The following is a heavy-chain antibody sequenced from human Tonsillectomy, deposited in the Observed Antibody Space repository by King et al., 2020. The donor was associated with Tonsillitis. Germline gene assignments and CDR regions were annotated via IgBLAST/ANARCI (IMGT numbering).Heavy chain of an antibody. Sequence: VQLVESGGGLVKPGGSLRISCAASGFTFSNAWMNWVRQAPGKGLEWVGRIKSKTNGGTTDHAAPVKGRFTISRDDSKNTLYLQMNSLKTEDTAVYYCAGDTAMAVGAFDIWGQGTMVTVSS. CDR2: IKSKTNGGTT. CDR1: GFTFSNAW. CDR3: AGDTAMAVGAFDI. J-gene: IGHJ3*02. D-gene: IGHD5-18*01. V-gene: IGHV3-15*07.